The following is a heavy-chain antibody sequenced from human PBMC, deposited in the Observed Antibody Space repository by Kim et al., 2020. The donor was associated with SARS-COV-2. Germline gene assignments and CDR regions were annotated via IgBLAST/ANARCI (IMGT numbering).Heavy chain of an antibody. CDR2: IIPIFGTA. CDR1: GGTFSSYA. V-gene: IGHV1-69*13. CDR3: ARDQGRYCSGGSCYSPPWF. J-gene: IGHJ1*01. D-gene: IGHD2-15*01. Sequence: SVKVSCKASGGTFSSYAISWVRQAPGQGLEWMGGIIPIFGTANYAQKFQGRVTITADESTSTAYMELSSLRSEDTAVYYCARDQGRYCSGGSCYSPPWFWGQGTLVTVSS.